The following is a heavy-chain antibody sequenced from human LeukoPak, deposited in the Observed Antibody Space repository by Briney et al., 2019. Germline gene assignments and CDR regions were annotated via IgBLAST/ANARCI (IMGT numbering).Heavy chain of an antibody. CDR3: AAAYFGVDQYYYGMDV. Sequence: AGGSLRLSCVASGFTFRSCAMNWVRQAPGKGLEWVSAISRSGGSTYSADSVKGRFTISRDTSKNTLYLQMNSLRAEDTAVYYCAAAYFGVDQYYYGMDVWGQGTTVTVSS. CDR2: ISRSGGST. D-gene: IGHD3-3*01. V-gene: IGHV3-23*01. CDR1: GFTFRSCA. J-gene: IGHJ6*02.